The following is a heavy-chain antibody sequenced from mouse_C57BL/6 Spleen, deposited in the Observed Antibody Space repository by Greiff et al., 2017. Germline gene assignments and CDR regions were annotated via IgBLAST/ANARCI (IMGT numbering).Heavy chain of an antibody. CDR3: AREGTGTDYAMDY. V-gene: IGHV5-4*01. Sequence: DVKLVESGGGLVKPGGSLKLSCAASGFTFSSYAMSWVRQTPEKRLEWVATISDGGSYTYYPDNVKGRFTISRDNAKNNLYLQMSHLKSEDTAMYYCAREGTGTDYAMDYWGQGTSVTVSS. CDR1: GFTFSSYA. J-gene: IGHJ4*01. CDR2: ISDGGSYT. D-gene: IGHD4-1*01.